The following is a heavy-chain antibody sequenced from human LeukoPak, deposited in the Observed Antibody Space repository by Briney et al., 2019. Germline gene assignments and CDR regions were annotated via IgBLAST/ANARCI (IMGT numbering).Heavy chain of an antibody. Sequence: SETLSLTCTVSGGSISSSSYYWGWIRQPPGKGLEWIGSIYYSGSTYYNPSLKSRVTISVDTSKNRFSLKLSSVTAADTAVYYCARETWIQLWLLDYWGQGTLVTVSS. CDR3: ARETWIQLWLLDY. D-gene: IGHD5-18*01. CDR2: IYYSGST. V-gene: IGHV4-39*02. CDR1: GGSISSSSYY. J-gene: IGHJ4*02.